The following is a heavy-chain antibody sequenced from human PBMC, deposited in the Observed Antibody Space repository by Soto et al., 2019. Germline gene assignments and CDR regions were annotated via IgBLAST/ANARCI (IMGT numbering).Heavy chain of an antibody. CDR3: ARVMTGLWDFEY. D-gene: IGHD3-16*01. J-gene: IGHJ4*02. V-gene: IGHV3-7*01. CDR1: GFTFSSNW. CDR2: INQDGSER. Sequence: EVQLVESGGGLVQPGGSLRLSCAASGFTFSSNWMSWVRQAPGKGLAWVASINQDGSERYSVDSVEGRFTIPRDNAKNPLCLQMNGLRAEDTTVDVGARVMTGLWDFEYWGQGTLVPVSS.